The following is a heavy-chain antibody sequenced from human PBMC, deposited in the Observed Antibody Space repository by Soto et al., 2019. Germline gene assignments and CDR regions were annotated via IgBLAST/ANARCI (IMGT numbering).Heavy chain of an antibody. Sequence: LTCTVSGGSTSSDNYWSGIRQPPGKGLEWIGYIYYSGNTNYNPSLKSRVTISVATSKNQFSLKLNSVTAADTALYYCASFPTDNWPLNYWGQGILVTVSS. CDR3: ASFPTDNWPLNY. CDR2: IYYSGNT. J-gene: IGHJ4*02. CDR1: GGSTSSDNY. V-gene: IGHV4-59*01. D-gene: IGHD1-1*01.